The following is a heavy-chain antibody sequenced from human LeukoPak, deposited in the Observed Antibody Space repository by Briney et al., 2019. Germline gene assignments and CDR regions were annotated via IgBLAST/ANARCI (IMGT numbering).Heavy chain of an antibody. CDR2: INPDSGGT. Sequence: ASVKVSCKASGYTFTGYYMHWVRQAPGQGLEWMGWINPDSGGTNYAQKFQGRVTMTRDTSISTAYMELSRLRSDDTAVYYCAGGFGFTRGYYYDSSGYDYWGQGTLVTVSS. J-gene: IGHJ4*02. V-gene: IGHV1-2*02. D-gene: IGHD3-22*01. CDR3: AGGFGFTRGYYYDSSGYDY. CDR1: GYTFTGYY.